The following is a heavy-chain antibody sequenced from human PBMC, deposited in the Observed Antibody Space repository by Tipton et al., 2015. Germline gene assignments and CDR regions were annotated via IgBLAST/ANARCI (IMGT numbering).Heavy chain of an antibody. D-gene: IGHD3-22*01. CDR1: GFTFSDYY. CDR2: ISGSGTTI. V-gene: IGHV3-11*01. J-gene: IGHJ4*02. Sequence: SLRLSCAASGFTFSDYYMSWIRQAPGKGLEWVSYISGSGTTIYYADSVKGRFTISRDNAKNSLFLQMNSLRAEDTAVYYCAIYDSSGYYTYFDYWGQGTLVTVSS. CDR3: AIYDSSGYYTYFDY.